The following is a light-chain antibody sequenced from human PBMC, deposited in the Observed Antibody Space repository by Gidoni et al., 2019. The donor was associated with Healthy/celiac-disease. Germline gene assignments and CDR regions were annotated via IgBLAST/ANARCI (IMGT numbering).Light chain of an antibody. V-gene: IGKV1-8*01. J-gene: IGKJ1*01. CDR2: AAS. CDR1: QGISSY. Sequence: AIRMTQPPSSFSASTGDRVTITCRASQGISSYLAWYQQKPGKAPKLLIYAASTLQSGVPARFSGSGSGTDFTLTISSLQPEDFATYYCQQYYSYPQTFXQXTKVEIK. CDR3: QQYYSYPQT.